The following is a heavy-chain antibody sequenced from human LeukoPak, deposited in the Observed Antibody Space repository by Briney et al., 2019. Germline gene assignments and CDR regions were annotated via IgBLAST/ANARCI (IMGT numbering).Heavy chain of an antibody. CDR1: GFTFSSYW. Sequence: GGSLRLSCAASGFTFSSYWMSWVRQAPGKGLEWVANIRQDGSEKYYVDSVKGRFTISRDNAKNSLYLQMNSLRAEDTAVYYCARHSGGWPLDAFDIWGQGTMVTVSS. V-gene: IGHV3-7*01. J-gene: IGHJ3*02. CDR2: IRQDGSEK. D-gene: IGHD2-15*01. CDR3: ARHSGGWPLDAFDI.